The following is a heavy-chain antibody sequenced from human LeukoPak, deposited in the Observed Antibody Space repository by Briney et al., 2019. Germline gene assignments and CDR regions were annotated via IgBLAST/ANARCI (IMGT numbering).Heavy chain of an antibody. Sequence: GGSLRLSCAASGFTFSDYYMSWIRQAPGKGLEWVSYISSSGSTIYYADSVKGRFTISRDNAKNSLYLQMNSLRAEDTAVYYCARDRRQQLANWFDPWGQGTLVTVSS. CDR1: GFTFSDYY. D-gene: IGHD6-13*01. CDR2: ISSSGSTI. V-gene: IGHV3-11*01. CDR3: ARDRRQQLANWFDP. J-gene: IGHJ5*02.